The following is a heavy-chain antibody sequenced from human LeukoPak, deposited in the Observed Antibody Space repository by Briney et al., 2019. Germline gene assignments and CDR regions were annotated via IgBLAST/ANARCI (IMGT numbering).Heavy chain of an antibody. CDR1: GFTFSSYS. CDR3: AGRSSSRPRNAFDI. D-gene: IGHD6-13*01. Sequence: GGSLRLSCAASGFTFSSYSMNWVRQAPGKGLEWVSYISSSSSTIYYADSVKGRFTISRDNAKNSLYLQMNSLRAEDTAVYYCAGRSSSRPRNAFDIWGQGTMVTVSS. CDR2: ISSSSSTI. V-gene: IGHV3-48*01. J-gene: IGHJ3*02.